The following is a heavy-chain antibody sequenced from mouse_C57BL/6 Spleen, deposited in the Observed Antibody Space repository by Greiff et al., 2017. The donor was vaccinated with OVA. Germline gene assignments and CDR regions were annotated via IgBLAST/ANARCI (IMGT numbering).Heavy chain of an antibody. Sequence: EVQVVESGGDLVKPGGSLKLSCAASGFTFSSYGMSWVRQTPDKRLEWVATISSGGSYTYYPDSVKGRFTISRDNAKNTLYLQMSSLKSEDTAMYYCARHGVTTLGLYAMDYWGQGTSVTVSS. J-gene: IGHJ4*01. V-gene: IGHV5-6*01. CDR3: ARHGVTTLGLYAMDY. CDR1: GFTFSSYG. D-gene: IGHD2-2*01. CDR2: ISSGGSYT.